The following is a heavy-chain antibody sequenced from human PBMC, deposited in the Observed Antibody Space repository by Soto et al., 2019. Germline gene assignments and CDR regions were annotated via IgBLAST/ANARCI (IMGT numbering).Heavy chain of an antibody. CDR2: ISYDGSNK. J-gene: IGHJ6*02. V-gene: IGHV3-30-3*01. D-gene: IGHD6-6*01. Sequence: GGSLRLSCAASGFTFSSYAMHWVRQAPGKGLEWVAVISYDGSNKYYADSVKGRFTISRDNSKNTLYLQMNSLRAEDTAVYYCARDRTAQPKNSSSSSYYYGMDVWGQGTTVTVSS. CDR3: ARDRTAQPKNSSSSSYYYGMDV. CDR1: GFTFSSYA.